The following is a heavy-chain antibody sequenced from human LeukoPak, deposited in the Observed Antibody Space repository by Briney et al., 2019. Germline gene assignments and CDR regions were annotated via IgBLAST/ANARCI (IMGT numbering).Heavy chain of an antibody. CDR3: ARSILEYSSSSADY. V-gene: IGHV3-23*01. J-gene: IGHJ4*02. Sequence: GGSLRLSCAASEFTLSTYAMNWVRQAPGKGLEWVSTISDRWTNYADSVKGRFTISRDDSQNTLYLQMNSLRAEDTAVYYCARSILEYSSSSADYWGQGTLVTVSS. CDR2: ISDRWT. CDR1: EFTLSTYA. D-gene: IGHD6-6*01.